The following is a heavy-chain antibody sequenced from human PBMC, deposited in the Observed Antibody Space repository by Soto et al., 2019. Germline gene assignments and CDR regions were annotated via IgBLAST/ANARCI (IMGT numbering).Heavy chain of an antibody. V-gene: IGHV3-30*18. Sequence: QTGGSLRLSCAASGFTFSSYGMHWVRQAPGKGLEWVAVISYDGSNKYYADSVKGRFTISRDNSKNTLYLQMNSLRAEDTAVYYCAKDRGIVVVPAAINWFDPWGQGTLVTVSS. J-gene: IGHJ5*02. CDR3: AKDRGIVVVPAAINWFDP. CDR1: GFTFSSYG. D-gene: IGHD2-2*01. CDR2: ISYDGSNK.